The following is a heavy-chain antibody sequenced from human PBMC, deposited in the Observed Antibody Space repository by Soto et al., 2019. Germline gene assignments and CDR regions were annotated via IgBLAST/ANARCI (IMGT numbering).Heavy chain of an antibody. CDR2: IRSKANSYAT. D-gene: IGHD3-10*01. CDR3: TRHDYYGSGSYAARRHFHP. Sequence: GSLRLSCAASGCTFSGSAMHWVRQASGKGLEWVGRIRSKANSYATAYAASVKGRFTISRDDSKNTAYLQMNSLKTEDTAVYYCTRHDYYGSGSYAARRHFHPWGQATLLTVSS. J-gene: IGHJ5*02. V-gene: IGHV3-73*01. CDR1: GCTFSGSA.